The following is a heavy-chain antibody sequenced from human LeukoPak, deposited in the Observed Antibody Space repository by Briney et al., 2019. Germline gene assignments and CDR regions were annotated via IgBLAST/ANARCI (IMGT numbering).Heavy chain of an antibody. CDR2: MSSSSSYI. Sequence: PGGSLRLSCAASGFTFSSYRMNWVRRAPGKGVEWVSSMSSSSSYIYYADSVKGRFTISRDNAKNSLYLQMNSLRAEDTAVYYCAREGSGVAGHFDYWGQGTLVTVSS. D-gene: IGHD6-19*01. J-gene: IGHJ4*02. V-gene: IGHV3-21*01. CDR1: GFTFSSYR. CDR3: AREGSGVAGHFDY.